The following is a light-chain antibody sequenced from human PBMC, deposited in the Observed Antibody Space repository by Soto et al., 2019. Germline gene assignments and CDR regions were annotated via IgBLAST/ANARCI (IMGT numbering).Light chain of an antibody. J-gene: IGKJ2*01. CDR3: QQYHNWPPQYT. Sequence: EIVMTQSPATLSVSPGERATLSCRASQTISSNLAWYQQKPGQAPRLLIHGASTRATGVPAMFSGSGSGTEFTLTISILQSEDLAVYYCQQYHNWPPQYTFGQGTKLQIK. V-gene: IGKV3-15*01. CDR2: GAS. CDR1: QTISSN.